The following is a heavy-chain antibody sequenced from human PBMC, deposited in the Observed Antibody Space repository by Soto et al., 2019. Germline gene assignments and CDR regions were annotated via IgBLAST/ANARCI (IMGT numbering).Heavy chain of an antibody. D-gene: IGHD6-6*01. Sequence: ASVKVSCKASGYTFTGYYMHCVRQAPGQGLEWMGWINPNSGGTNYAQKFQGWVTTTRDTSISTAYMELSRLRSDDTAVYYCARGGSIAARGPPTNWFDPWGQGTLVTVSS. J-gene: IGHJ5*02. CDR1: GYTFTGYY. CDR3: ARGGSIAARGPPTNWFDP. CDR2: INPNSGGT. V-gene: IGHV1-2*04.